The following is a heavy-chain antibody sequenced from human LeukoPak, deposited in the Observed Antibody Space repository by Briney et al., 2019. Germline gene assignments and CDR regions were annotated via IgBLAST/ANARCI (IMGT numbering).Heavy chain of an antibody. CDR3: AKDLMTTVTAGWFDP. CDR2: ISGSGGST. D-gene: IGHD4-17*01. CDR1: GITFSNFA. V-gene: IGHV3-23*01. Sequence: GGSLRLSCAASGITFSNFAMSWVRQAPGKGLEWVSAISGSGGSTYYADSVKGRFTISRDNSKNTLYLQMNSLRAEDTAVYYCAKDLMTTVTAGWFDPWGQGTLVTVSS. J-gene: IGHJ5*02.